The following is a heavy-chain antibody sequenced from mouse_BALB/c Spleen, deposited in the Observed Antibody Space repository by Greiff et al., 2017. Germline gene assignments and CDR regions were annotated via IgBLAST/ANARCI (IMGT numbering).Heavy chain of an antibody. CDR1: GFSLTSYG. J-gene: IGHJ3*01. CDR3: ARDPGLRFAY. CDR2: IWAGGST. V-gene: IGHV2-9*02. D-gene: IGHD2-4*01. Sequence: VQRVESGPGLVAPSQSLSITCTVSGFSLTSYGVHWVRQPPGKGLEWLGVIWAGGSTNYNSALMSRLSISKDNSKSQVFLKMNSLQTDDTAMYYCARDPGLRFAYWGQGTLVTVSA.